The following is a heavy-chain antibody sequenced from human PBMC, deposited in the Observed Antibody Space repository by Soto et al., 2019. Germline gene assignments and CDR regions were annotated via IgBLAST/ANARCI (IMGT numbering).Heavy chain of an antibody. CDR1: GFIFSSNE. D-gene: IGHD5-18*01. V-gene: IGHV3-48*03. CDR2: IRGSGAFI. Sequence: GGSLRLSCAASGFIFSSNEMNWVRQAPGKGLEWVSHIRGSGAFIYYADSVKGRFTISRDNAKNSLYLQMNSLRAEDTAVYYCARSGHNYGYFDSWGQGTLVTVSS. J-gene: IGHJ4*02. CDR3: ARSGHNYGYFDS.